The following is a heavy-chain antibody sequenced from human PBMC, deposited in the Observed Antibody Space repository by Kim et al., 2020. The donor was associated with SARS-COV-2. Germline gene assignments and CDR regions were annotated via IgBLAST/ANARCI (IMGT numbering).Heavy chain of an antibody. J-gene: IGHJ4*02. CDR1: GFTFSNYA. D-gene: IGHD3-22*01. CDR3: AKDAGGDYYDSTLLDY. CDR2: ISGSGGNS. V-gene: IGHV3-23*01. Sequence: GGSLRLSCAASGFTFSNYAMSWVRQAPGKGLEWVSAISGSGGNSYYADSVKGRFTISRDNSKNTLYLQMSSLRAEDTAVYYCAKDAGGDYYDSTLLDYWGQGTLVTVSS.